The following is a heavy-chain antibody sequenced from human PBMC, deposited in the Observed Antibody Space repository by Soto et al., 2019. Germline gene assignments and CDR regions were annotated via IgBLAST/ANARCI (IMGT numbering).Heavy chain of an antibody. CDR1: GLAFSDYF. D-gene: IGHD1-26*01. CDR3: VRDRSWSYES. CDR2: VRNRVRGYTT. V-gene: IGHV3-72*01. Sequence: EVQLVESGGGLVQPGGSLRLSCAASGLAFSDYFIDWVRQAPGKGLEWVGRVRNRVRGYTTEYAASVKGRFTISRDDSKNSVYLQMNSLRTADTAVYYCVRDRSWSYESWGLGTLVTVS. J-gene: IGHJ5*02.